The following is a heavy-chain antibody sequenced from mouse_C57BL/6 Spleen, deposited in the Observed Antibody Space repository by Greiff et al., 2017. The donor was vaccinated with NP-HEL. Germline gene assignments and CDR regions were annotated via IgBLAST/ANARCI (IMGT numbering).Heavy chain of an antibody. CDR3: ARNDYDFDY. Sequence: QVQLKQPGAELVKPGASVQLSCKASGYTFTSYWMHWVKQRPGRGLEWIGRIDPNRGGTKYNEKFKSKATLTVDKPSSTAYMQLSSLTSEDSAVYYCARNDYDFDYWGQGTTLTVSS. CDR1: GYTFTSYW. CDR2: IDPNRGGT. D-gene: IGHD2-4*01. V-gene: IGHV1-72*01. J-gene: IGHJ2*01.